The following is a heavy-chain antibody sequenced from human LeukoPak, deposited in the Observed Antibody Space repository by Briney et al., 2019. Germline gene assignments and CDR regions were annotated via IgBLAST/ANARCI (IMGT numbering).Heavy chain of an antibody. CDR1: GDSINDKYR. V-gene: IGHV4-4*02. D-gene: IGHD2-8*01. CDR2: AFRSGGT. J-gene: IGHJ3*01. CDR3: GRLTNRDSSAAFDL. Sequence: SETLSLTCAVSGDSINDKYRWRWVRQFPDKGLEWIGEAFRSGGTTYNPSLKSRVTISIDYSKNQFSLHLSSVTAADTAVYYCGRLTNRDSSAAFDLWGQGTMVFVSS.